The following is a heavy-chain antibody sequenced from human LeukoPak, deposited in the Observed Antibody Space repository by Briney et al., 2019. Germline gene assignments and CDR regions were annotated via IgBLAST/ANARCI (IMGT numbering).Heavy chain of an antibody. CDR2: IYPGDSDT. CDR1: GYSISSYW. CDR3: ARLGDLYGDYGIHDY. D-gene: IGHD4-17*01. Sequence: GESLKISCKGSGYSISSYWIGWVRQMPGKGLEWMGIIYPGDSDTRYSPSFQGQVTISADKSISTAYLQWSSLKASDTAMYYCARLGDLYGDYGIHDYWGQGTLVTVSS. V-gene: IGHV5-51*01. J-gene: IGHJ4*02.